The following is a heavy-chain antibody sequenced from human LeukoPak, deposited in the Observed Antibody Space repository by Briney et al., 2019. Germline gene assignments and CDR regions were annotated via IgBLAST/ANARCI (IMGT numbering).Heavy chain of an antibody. Sequence: PSETLSLTCTVSGGSISSSSYYWGWIRQPPGKGLEWIGSIYYSGSTYYNPSLKSRVTISVDTSKNQFSLKLSSVTAADTAVYYCAGVGDFDYWGQGTLVTVSS. CDR2: IYYSGST. CDR1: GGSISSSSYY. J-gene: IGHJ4*02. D-gene: IGHD2-15*01. V-gene: IGHV4-39*07. CDR3: AGVGDFDY.